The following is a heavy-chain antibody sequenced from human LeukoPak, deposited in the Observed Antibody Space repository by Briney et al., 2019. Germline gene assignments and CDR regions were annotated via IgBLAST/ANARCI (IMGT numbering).Heavy chain of an antibody. J-gene: IGHJ3*02. CDR2: ISSTSSYI. V-gene: IGHV3-21*01. Sequence: SGGSLRLSCAASGFTFSYYSMNSVRQAPGKGLEWVSSISSTSSYIYYADSVKGRFTISRDNAKNSLFLRMNSLRAEDTAVYYCALLAFYYDSSGQDAFDIWGQGTVVTVSS. D-gene: IGHD3-22*01. CDR3: ALLAFYYDSSGQDAFDI. CDR1: GFTFSYYS.